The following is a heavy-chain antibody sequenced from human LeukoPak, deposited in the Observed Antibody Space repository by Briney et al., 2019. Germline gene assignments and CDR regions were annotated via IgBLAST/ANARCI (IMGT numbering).Heavy chain of an antibody. Sequence: ASVKVSCKVSGYTLTELSMHWVRQAPGKGLEWMGWINPNSGGTNYAQKFRGRVTMTRDTSISTAYMELSRLRSDDTAVYYCARTTVVPAAMSWGQGTLVTVSS. V-gene: IGHV1-2*02. CDR3: ARTTVVPAAMS. D-gene: IGHD2-2*01. J-gene: IGHJ4*02. CDR2: INPNSGGT. CDR1: GYTLTELS.